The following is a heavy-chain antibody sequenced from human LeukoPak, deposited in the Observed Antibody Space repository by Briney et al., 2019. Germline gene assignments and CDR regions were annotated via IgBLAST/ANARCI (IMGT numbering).Heavy chain of an antibody. Sequence: SETLSLTCTVSGDSISNFYWSWIRQPAGKGLEWIGRIYTNEITNYNPSLKNRIIMSSDTSKNQLSLKLSSVTAADTAVYYCARRGTGLDWFDPWGQGTLVTVSS. CDR3: ARRGTGLDWFDP. CDR1: GDSISNFY. V-gene: IGHV4-4*07. CDR2: IYTNEIT. J-gene: IGHJ5*02. D-gene: IGHD1-1*01.